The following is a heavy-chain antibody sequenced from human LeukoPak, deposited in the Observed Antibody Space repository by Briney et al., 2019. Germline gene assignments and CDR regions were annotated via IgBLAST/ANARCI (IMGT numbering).Heavy chain of an antibody. D-gene: IGHD1-26*01. CDR3: ARLGSYDIVGATNLDY. J-gene: IGHJ4*02. CDR1: GYSFTSYW. V-gene: IGHV5-51*01. CDR2: IYPGDSDT. Sequence: GESLKISCKGSGYSFTSYWIGWVRQMPGKGLEWMGIIYPGDSDTRYSPSFQGQVTISADKSISTAYLQWSSLKASDTAMYYCARLGSYDIVGATNLDYWGQGTLVTVSS.